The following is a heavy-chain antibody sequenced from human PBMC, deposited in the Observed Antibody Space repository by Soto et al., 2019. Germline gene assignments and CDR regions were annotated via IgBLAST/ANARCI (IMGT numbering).Heavy chain of an antibody. CDR1: GYTFTSYG. CDR2: ISAYNGNT. CDR3: ARGLSPAMVPWLAGY. D-gene: IGHD5-18*01. Sequence: ASVKVSCKASGYTFTSYGISWVRQAPGQGLEWMGWISAYNGNTNYAQKLQGRVTMTTDTSTSTAYMELRSLRSDDTAVYYCARGLSPAMVPWLAGYWGQGTLVTVSS. J-gene: IGHJ4*02. V-gene: IGHV1-18*01.